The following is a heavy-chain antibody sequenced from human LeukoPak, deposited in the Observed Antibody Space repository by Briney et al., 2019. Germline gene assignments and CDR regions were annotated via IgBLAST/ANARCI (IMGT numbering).Heavy chain of an antibody. CDR2: IYYYGTT. CDR3: ARIYYYDSSGPFDY. CDR1: GGSISSSSYY. J-gene: IGHJ4*02. V-gene: IGHV4-39*01. D-gene: IGHD3-22*01. Sequence: SETLSLTCTVSGGSISSSSYYWGWIRQPPGKGLEWIGSIYYYGTTYYNPSLKSRVTISVDTSKNQFSLNLNSVTAADTAVYYCARIYYYDSSGPFDYWGQGTLVTVSS.